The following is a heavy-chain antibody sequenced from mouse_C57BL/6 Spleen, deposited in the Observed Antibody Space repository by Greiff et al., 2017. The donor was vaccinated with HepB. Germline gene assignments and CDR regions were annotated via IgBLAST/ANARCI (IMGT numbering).Heavy chain of an antibody. Sequence: EVKLQESGEGLVKPGGSLKLSCAASGFTFSSYAMSWVRQTPEKRLEWVAYISSGGDYIYYADTVKGRFTISRDNARNTLYLQMSSLKSEDTAMYYCTRDLDGSYAMDYWGQGTSVTVSS. CDR1: GFTFSSYA. V-gene: IGHV5-9-1*02. J-gene: IGHJ4*01. CDR3: TRDLDGSYAMDY. CDR2: ISSGGDYI. D-gene: IGHD2-3*01.